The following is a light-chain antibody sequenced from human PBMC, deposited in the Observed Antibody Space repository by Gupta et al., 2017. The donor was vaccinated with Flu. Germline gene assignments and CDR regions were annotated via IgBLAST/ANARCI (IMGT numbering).Light chain of an antibody. CDR1: QSVSSN. V-gene: IGKV3-15*01. Sequence: EIVMMQSPAPPSVSPGERATLSCSASQSVSSNLAWYQQKHGQAPMLLIHGASTRATGIPARCSGSGSGTEFTLTSSSLQSDDFAVYYCQQGRFTFGPGTKVEIK. CDR2: GAS. CDR3: QQGRFT. J-gene: IGKJ3*01.